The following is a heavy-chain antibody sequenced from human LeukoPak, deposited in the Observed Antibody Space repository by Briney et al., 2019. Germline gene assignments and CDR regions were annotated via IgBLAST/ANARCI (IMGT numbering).Heavy chain of an antibody. CDR1: GFAFSSYN. CDR3: ARRPYSDTSGRLSDV. CDR2: IVSSGSPT. D-gene: IGHD3-22*01. Sequence: GGSLRLSCAASGFAFSSYNMNWVRQAPGKGLEWISYIVSSGSPTHYADSVRGRFTISRDNAKNSLYLQMNSLRDDDTALYYCARRPYSDTSGRLSDVWGQGTTVTVSS. J-gene: IGHJ6*02. V-gene: IGHV3-48*02.